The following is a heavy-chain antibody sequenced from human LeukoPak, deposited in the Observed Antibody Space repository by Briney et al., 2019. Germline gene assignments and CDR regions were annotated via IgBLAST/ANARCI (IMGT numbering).Heavy chain of an antibody. CDR3: ARQDNTARYFDI. Sequence: PSETLSLTCAVYGGSFSGYYWSWIRQPPGKGLEWIGEINHSGSSNYNPSLKSRVTISVDTSKNQFSLKLSSMTAADTAVYYCARQDNTARYFDIWSRGTLVTVSS. CDR2: INHSGSS. V-gene: IGHV4-34*01. CDR1: GGSFSGYY. J-gene: IGHJ2*01. D-gene: IGHD1-14*01.